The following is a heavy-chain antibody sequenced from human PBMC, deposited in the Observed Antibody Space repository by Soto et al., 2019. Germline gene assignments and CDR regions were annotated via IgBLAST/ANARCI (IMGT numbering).Heavy chain of an antibody. CDR2: IIPIHGTT. Sequence: QMEQSGAEVRKPGSSVKVSCKPSGGSLTSYPMAWVRQAPGQGLEWMGGIIPIHGTTEYAQKFQGRVTITAGESTNRATLELTGLTSEVTAVYYCARGWGLVSWGQGTPVTVSS. D-gene: IGHD3-16*01. V-gene: IGHV1-69*01. J-gene: IGHJ4*02. CDR3: ARGWGLVS. CDR1: GGSLTSYP.